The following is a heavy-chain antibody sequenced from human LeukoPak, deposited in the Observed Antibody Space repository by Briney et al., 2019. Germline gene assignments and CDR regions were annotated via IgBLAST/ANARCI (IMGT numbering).Heavy chain of an antibody. CDR1: GYTFTSFG. V-gene: IGHV1-18*01. D-gene: IGHD4-17*01. CDR3: ARVGNYGDSYYYYYYMDV. CDR2: ISAYNGNT. J-gene: IGHJ6*03. Sequence: ASVKVSCKPSGYTFTSFGVIWVRQAPGQGLEWMGWISAYNGNTNYAQKLQGRVTMTTDTSTSTAYMELRSLRSDDTAVYYCARVGNYGDSYYYYYYMDVWGKGTTVTVSS.